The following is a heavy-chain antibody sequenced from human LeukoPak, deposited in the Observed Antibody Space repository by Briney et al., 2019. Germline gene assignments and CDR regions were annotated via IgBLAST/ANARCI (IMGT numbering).Heavy chain of an antibody. Sequence: PSETLSLTCTVSGGSISSYYWSWIRQPPGMGLEWIGYIYYSGSTNYNPSLKSRVTISVDTSKNQFSLKLSSVTAADTAVYYCARASTIFGVVILAFDIWGQGTMVTVSS. CDR1: GGSISSYY. J-gene: IGHJ3*02. V-gene: IGHV4-59*01. CDR2: IYYSGST. CDR3: ARASTIFGVVILAFDI. D-gene: IGHD3-3*01.